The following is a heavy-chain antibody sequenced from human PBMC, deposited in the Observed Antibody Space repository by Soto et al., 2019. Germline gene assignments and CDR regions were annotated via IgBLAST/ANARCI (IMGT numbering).Heavy chain of an antibody. Sequence: GRSLRLSCAASGFTFSSYWMHWVRQAPGKGLVWVSRINSDGSSTSYADSVKGRFTISRDNAKNTLYLQMNSLRAEDTAVYYCARDQWVSSYTPYYHYGMDVCGQGTTVTVSS. CDR1: GFTFSSYW. CDR2: INSDGSST. V-gene: IGHV3-74*01. CDR3: ARDQWVSSYTPYYHYGMDV. J-gene: IGHJ6*02. D-gene: IGHD6-13*01.